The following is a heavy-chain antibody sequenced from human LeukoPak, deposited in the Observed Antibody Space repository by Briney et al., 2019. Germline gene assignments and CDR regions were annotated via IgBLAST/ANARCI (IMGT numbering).Heavy chain of an antibody. J-gene: IGHJ4*02. CDR1: GFTFSSYW. D-gene: IGHD3-10*01. CDR2: IKQDGSEK. CDR3: ARAGEYYYGSGGYYDY. Sequence: GGSLRLSCAASGFTFSSYWMSWVRQAPGKGLEWVANIKQDGSEKYYVDSVKGRFTISRDNAKNSLYLQMNSLRAEDTAVYYCARAGEYYYGSGGYYDYWGQGTLVTVSS. V-gene: IGHV3-7*01.